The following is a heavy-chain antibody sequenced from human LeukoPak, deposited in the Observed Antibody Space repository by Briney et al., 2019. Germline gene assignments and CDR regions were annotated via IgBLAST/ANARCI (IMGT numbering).Heavy chain of an antibody. V-gene: IGHV1-46*01. Sequence: ASVKVSCKASGYTFTSYYMHWVRQAPGQGLEWMGIINPSGGSTSYAQKFQGRVTMTRNTSTSTVYMELSSLRSEDTVVYYCARGVGAMVRGPPDAFDIWGQGTMVTVSS. CDR1: GYTFTSYY. J-gene: IGHJ3*02. D-gene: IGHD3-10*01. CDR2: INPSGGST. CDR3: ARGVGAMVRGPPDAFDI.